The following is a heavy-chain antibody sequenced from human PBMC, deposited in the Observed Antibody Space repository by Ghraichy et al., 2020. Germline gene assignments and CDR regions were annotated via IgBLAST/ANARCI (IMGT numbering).Heavy chain of an antibody. D-gene: IGHD5-12*01. CDR3: ASTPLGYSGYDYYFDY. CDR1: GGSISSGSYY. V-gene: IGHV4-61*02. J-gene: IGHJ4*02. CDR2: IYTSGST. Sequence: SETLSLTCTVSGGSISSGSYYWSWIRQPAGKGLEWIGRIYTSGSTNYNPSLKSRVTISVDTSKNQFSLKLSSVTAADTAVYYCASTPLGYSGYDYYFDYWGQGTLVTVSS.